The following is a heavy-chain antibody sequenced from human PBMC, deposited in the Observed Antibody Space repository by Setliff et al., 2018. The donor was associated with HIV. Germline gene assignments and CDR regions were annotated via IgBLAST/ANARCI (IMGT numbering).Heavy chain of an antibody. CDR2: VYYNGGT. CDR1: GGSISNYY. D-gene: IGHD3-9*01. CDR3: ARARYGTSFDP. J-gene: IGHJ5*02. Sequence: SETLSLTCTVSGGSISNYYWSWIRQPPGKGLEWIGYVYYNGGTQYNPSLKSRVTISADTSKNQFSLKLNSMTAADTAVYFCARARYGTSFDPWGQGTLVTVSS. V-gene: IGHV4-59*01.